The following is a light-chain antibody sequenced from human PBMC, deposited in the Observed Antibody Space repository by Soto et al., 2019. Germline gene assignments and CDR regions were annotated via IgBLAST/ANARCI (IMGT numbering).Light chain of an antibody. J-gene: IGLJ3*02. Sequence: QSALTQPASVSGSPGQSITISCTGTSSDVGSYNLVSWYHQPPGKAPKLMIYEVTKRPSGVSNRFSGSKSGNTASLTISGLQAEDEADYYCCSYAGSSTGVFGGGTKLTVL. CDR1: SSDVGSYNL. V-gene: IGLV2-23*02. CDR2: EVT. CDR3: CSYAGSSTGV.